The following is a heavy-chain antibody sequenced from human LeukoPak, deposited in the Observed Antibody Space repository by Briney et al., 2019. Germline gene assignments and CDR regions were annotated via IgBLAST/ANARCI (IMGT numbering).Heavy chain of an antibody. J-gene: IGHJ5*02. Sequence: GSLRLSCAASGFTVSSNHMSWVRQAPGKGLEWIGEINHSGSTNYNPSLKSRVTISVDTSKNQFSLKLSSVTAADTAVYYCASIAVAGQRVKRYNWFDPWGQGTLVTVSS. V-gene: IGHV4-34*01. CDR3: ASIAVAGQRVKRYNWFDP. CDR2: INHSGST. CDR1: GFTVSSNH. D-gene: IGHD6-19*01.